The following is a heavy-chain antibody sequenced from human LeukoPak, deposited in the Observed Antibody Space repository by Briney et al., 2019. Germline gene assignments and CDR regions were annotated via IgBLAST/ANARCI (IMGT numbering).Heavy chain of an antibody. CDR1: GFTFSSYG. Sequence: PGGSLRLSCAASGFTFSSYGMHWVRQAPGKGLEWVAVIWYDGSNKYYADSVKGRFTISRDNSKNTLYLQMNSLRAEDTAVYYCARVGAHYYDSSGYYVFQDYWGQGTLVTVSS. D-gene: IGHD3-22*01. V-gene: IGHV3-33*01. J-gene: IGHJ4*02. CDR2: IWYDGSNK. CDR3: ARVGAHYYDSSGYYVFQDY.